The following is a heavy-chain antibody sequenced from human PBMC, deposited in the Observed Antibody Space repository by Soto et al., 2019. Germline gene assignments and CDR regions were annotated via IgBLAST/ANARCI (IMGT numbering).Heavy chain of an antibody. CDR2: ISSDVNYK. CDR3: ARQTKRGVWLFDF. J-gene: IGHJ4*02. Sequence: QVQLVESGGGVVQPGRSLRLSCAASGFTFSSYALHWVRQDPGKGLDWVAVISSDVNYKYYGDSVKDPFTISRDNSKNTLYLQMNSLRAEDSAVYYCARQTKRGVWLFDFWGQGTLVTVSS. D-gene: IGHD5-12*01. CDR1: GFTFSSYA. V-gene: IGHV3-30-3*01.